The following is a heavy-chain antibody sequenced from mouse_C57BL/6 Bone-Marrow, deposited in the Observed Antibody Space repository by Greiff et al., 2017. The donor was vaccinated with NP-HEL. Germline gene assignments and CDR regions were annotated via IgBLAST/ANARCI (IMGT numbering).Heavy chain of an antibody. CDR1: GYTFTSYW. CDR3: ARSLVYYFDY. D-gene: IGHD6-2*01. Sequence: VQLQQPGAELVRPGSSVKLSCKASGYTFTSYWMDWVKQRPGQGLEWIGNIYPSDSETHYNQKFKDKATLTVDKSSSTAYMQLSSLTSEDSAVNYCARSLVYYFDYWGQGTTLTVSS. J-gene: IGHJ2*01. CDR2: IYPSDSET. V-gene: IGHV1-61*01.